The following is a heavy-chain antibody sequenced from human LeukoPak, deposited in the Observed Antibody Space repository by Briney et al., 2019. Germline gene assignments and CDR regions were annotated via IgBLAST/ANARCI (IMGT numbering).Heavy chain of an antibody. CDR3: ARDRGIAAAGFGWFDP. CDR2: IYYSGST. Sequence: PSETLSLTCTVSGGSISSYYWSWIRQPPGKGLEWIGYIYYSGSTNYNPSLKSRVTISVDTSKNQFSLKLSSVTAADTAVYYCARDRGIAAAGFGWFDPWGQGTLVTVSS. D-gene: IGHD6-13*01. V-gene: IGHV4-59*01. CDR1: GGSISSYY. J-gene: IGHJ5*02.